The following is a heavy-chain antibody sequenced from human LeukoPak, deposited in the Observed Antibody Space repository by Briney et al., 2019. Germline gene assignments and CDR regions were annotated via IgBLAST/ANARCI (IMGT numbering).Heavy chain of an antibody. Sequence: SETLSLTCAVYGGSFSGYYWSWIRQPPGKGLEWIGEINHSGSTNYNPPLKSRVTISVDTSKNQFSLKLSSVTAADTAVYYCARGYSSGWYYFDYWGQGTLVTVSS. CDR1: GGSFSGYY. CDR3: ARGYSSGWYYFDY. D-gene: IGHD6-19*01. J-gene: IGHJ4*02. CDR2: INHSGST. V-gene: IGHV4-34*01.